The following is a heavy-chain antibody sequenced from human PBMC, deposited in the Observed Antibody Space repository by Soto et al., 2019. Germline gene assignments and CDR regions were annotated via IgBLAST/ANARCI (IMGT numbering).Heavy chain of an antibody. CDR1: GFTFSSYG. J-gene: IGHJ3*02. CDR2: ISYDGSNK. CDR3: AKPRRPIVVVDDAFDI. D-gene: IGHD3-22*01. Sequence: QVQLVESGGGVVQPGRSLRLSCAASGFTFSSYGMHWVRQAPGKGLEWVAVISYDGSNKYYADSVKGRFTISRDNSKNXLYLQMNSLRAEDTAVYYCAKPRRPIVVVDDAFDIWGQGTMVTVSS. V-gene: IGHV3-30*18.